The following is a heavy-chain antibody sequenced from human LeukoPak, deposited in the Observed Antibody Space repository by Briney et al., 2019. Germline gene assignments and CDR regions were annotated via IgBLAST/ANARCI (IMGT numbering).Heavy chain of an antibody. J-gene: IGHJ4*02. V-gene: IGHV4-30-4*01. Sequence: PSETLSLTCTVSGGSISSGDYYWSWIRQPPGKGLEWIGYIYYSGSTYYNPSLKSRVTISVDTSKNQFSLKLSSVTAADTAVYYCARLNYYDSSGIDYWGQGTLVTVSS. CDR2: IYYSGST. CDR1: GGSISSGDYY. CDR3: ARLNYYDSSGIDY. D-gene: IGHD3-22*01.